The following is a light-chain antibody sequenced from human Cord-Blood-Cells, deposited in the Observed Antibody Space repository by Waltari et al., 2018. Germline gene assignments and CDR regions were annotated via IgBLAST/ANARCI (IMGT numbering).Light chain of an antibody. CDR2: AAS. Sequence: IQMTKSPSSLSASVRDRATITCRASQSISSYLNWYQQKPGKAPKLLIYAASSLQSGVPSRFSGSGSGTDFTLTISSLQPEDFATYYCQQSYSTPYTFGQGTKLEIK. V-gene: IGKV1-39*01. CDR3: QQSYSTPYT. CDR1: QSISSY. J-gene: IGKJ2*01.